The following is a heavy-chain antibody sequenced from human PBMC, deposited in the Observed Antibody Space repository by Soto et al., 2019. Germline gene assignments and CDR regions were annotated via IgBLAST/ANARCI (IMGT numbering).Heavy chain of an antibody. CDR1: GFTFSSYG. CDR3: AKDMGGSSYYYYGLDV. V-gene: IGHV3-43*02. D-gene: IGHD1-26*01. Sequence: GGSLRLSCAASGFTFSSYGIQWVRQAPGKGLEWVSLIRYDGGSTDYADSVKGRFTISRDNSENSLYLQMNSLRPEDTALYYCAKDMGGSSYYYYGLDVWGQGTTVTVSS. CDR2: IRYDGGST. J-gene: IGHJ6*02.